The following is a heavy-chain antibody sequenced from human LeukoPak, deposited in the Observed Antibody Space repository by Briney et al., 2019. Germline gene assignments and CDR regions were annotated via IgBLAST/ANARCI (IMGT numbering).Heavy chain of an antibody. D-gene: IGHD1-26*01. Sequence: APVKVSCKASGYTFTVYYMHWVRQAPGQGLEWMGRINPNSGGTNYAQKFQGRVTMTRDTSISTAYMELSRLRSDDTAVYYCASGGSYSFSGVDYFDYWGQGTLVTVSS. V-gene: IGHV1-2*06. CDR1: GYTFTVYY. CDR2: INPNSGGT. CDR3: ASGGSYSFSGVDYFDY. J-gene: IGHJ4*02.